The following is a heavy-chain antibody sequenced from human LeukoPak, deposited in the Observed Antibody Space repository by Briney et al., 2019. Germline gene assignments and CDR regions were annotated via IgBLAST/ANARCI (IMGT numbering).Heavy chain of an antibody. D-gene: IGHD2-2*02. V-gene: IGHV5-51*01. Sequence: GESLKISCKGSGYRFTNYWIGWVRQMPGKGLGWMGIMYPGDSDTRYSPSFQGQVTISADKSIGTAYLQWSSLKASDTAMYYCAIGGDSSTSCYRCFNYWGQGTLVTVSS. CDR2: MYPGDSDT. CDR1: GYRFTNYW. CDR3: AIGGDSSTSCYRCFNY. J-gene: IGHJ4*02.